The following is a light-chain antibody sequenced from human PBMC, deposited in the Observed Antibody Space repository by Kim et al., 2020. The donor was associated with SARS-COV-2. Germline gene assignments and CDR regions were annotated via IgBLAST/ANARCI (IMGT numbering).Light chain of an antibody. Sequence: EIVLTQSPGTLSLSPGERASLSCRASQSVGNNYLAWYQQKPGQAPRLLIYGASSRATGIPDRFSGSGSGTDFTLTISRLEPEDFAVYYCQQYGSSLFTFGPGTKVDIK. V-gene: IGKV3-20*01. CDR2: GAS. CDR1: QSVGNNY. J-gene: IGKJ3*01. CDR3: QQYGSSLFT.